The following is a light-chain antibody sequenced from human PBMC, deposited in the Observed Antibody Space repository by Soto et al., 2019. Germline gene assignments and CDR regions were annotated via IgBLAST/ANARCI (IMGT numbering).Light chain of an antibody. CDR1: QSISSW. V-gene: IGKV1-5*01. J-gene: IGKJ2*01. CDR2: HAS. CDR3: QQYNSYSYT. Sequence: DIQMTQSPSTLSASVGDRVTITCRASQSISSWLAWYQQKPGKAPKLLIYHASSLESGVPSRFSGSGSGTEFTLTISSLQPDDFATYYCQQYNSYSYTFGQGTKLEIK.